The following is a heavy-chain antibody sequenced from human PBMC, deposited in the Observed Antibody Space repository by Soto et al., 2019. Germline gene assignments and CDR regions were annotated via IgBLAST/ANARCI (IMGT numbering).Heavy chain of an antibody. CDR1: WGTSMSYA. V-gene: IGHV1-69*13. J-gene: IGHJ6*02. CDR3: ARGQQLVPEGLDYYYYGMDV. Sequence: SVKTSARVSWGTSMSYAMSGVRQPPGQGVEWMGGIIPIFGTANYAQKFQGRVTITADESTSTAYMELSSLRSEDTAVYCSARGQQLVPEGLDYYYYGMDVWGQGTTVTVSS. D-gene: IGHD6-13*01. CDR2: IIPIFGTA.